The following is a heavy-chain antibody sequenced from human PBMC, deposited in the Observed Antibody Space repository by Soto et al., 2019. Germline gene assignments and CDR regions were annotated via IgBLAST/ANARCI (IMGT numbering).Heavy chain of an antibody. CDR1: GFTFSTYA. Sequence: GGSLRLSCAASGFTFSTYAMSWVRQAPGKGLEWVSTIRSSGANTYYADSVKGQFTISRDNSKNTLYLQMTSLQVEDTAVYYFAKMSSMTSNVVYWGQGTLVTVSS. CDR3: AKMSSMTSNVVY. CDR2: IRSSGANT. J-gene: IGHJ4*02. V-gene: IGHV3-23*01. D-gene: IGHD2-8*01.